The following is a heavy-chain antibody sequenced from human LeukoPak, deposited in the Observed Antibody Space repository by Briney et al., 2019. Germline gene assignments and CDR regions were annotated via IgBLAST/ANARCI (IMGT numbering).Heavy chain of an antibody. J-gene: IGHJ4*02. CDR2: IDPSDGIT. Sequence: ASVKVSCKASGYIFTSFYIHWVRQVPGQGLEWMGIIDPSDGITTYAQKFQGGVIMTADTSTNTVYLELSSLKSEDTAVYYCARDMEQQLAPFDYWGQGTLVTVSS. CDR3: ARDMEQQLAPFDY. V-gene: IGHV1-46*01. D-gene: IGHD6-13*01. CDR1: GYIFTSFY.